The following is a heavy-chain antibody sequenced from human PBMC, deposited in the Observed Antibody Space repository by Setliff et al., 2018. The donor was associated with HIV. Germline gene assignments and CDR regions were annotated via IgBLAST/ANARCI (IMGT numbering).Heavy chain of an antibody. Sequence: PGGSLRLSCAASGFTFSDHYMDWVRQAPGKGLEWVSVIHSGVSRPYYADSVKGRFTVARDNSKNTLYLQMNSLRAEDTALYYCAIIAVAGTLGYWGQGTLVTVSS. CDR3: AIIAVAGTLGY. V-gene: IGHV3-23*03. CDR1: GFTFSDHY. D-gene: IGHD6-19*01. CDR2: IHSGVSRP. J-gene: IGHJ4*02.